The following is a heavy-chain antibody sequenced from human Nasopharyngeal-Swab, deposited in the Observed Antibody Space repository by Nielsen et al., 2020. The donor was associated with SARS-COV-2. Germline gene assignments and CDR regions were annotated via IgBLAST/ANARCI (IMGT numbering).Heavy chain of an antibody. Sequence: SETLSLTCAVSGGSISSSNWWSWVRQPPGKGLEWIGEIYHSGSTNYNPSLKSRVTISVDKSKNQFSLKLSSVTAADTAVYYCASQPVVPAAPGAEYFQHWGQGTLVTVSS. J-gene: IGHJ1*01. CDR2: IYHSGST. CDR1: GGSISSSNW. CDR3: ASQPVVPAAPGAEYFQH. V-gene: IGHV4-4*02. D-gene: IGHD2-2*01.